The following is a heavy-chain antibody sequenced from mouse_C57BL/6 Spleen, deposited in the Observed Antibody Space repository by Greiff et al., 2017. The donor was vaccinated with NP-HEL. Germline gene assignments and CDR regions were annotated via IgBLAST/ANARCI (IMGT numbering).Heavy chain of an antibody. V-gene: IGHV1-82*01. CDR3: ARSEIGYDKGY. J-gene: IGHJ2*01. CDR2: IYPGDGDT. D-gene: IGHD2-10*02. Sequence: QVQLQQSGPELVKPGASVKISCKASGYAFSSSWMNWVKQRPGKGLEWIGRIYPGDGDTNYNGKFKGKATLTADKSSSTAYMQLSSLTSEDSAVYFCARSEIGYDKGYWGQGTTLTVSS. CDR1: GYAFSSSW.